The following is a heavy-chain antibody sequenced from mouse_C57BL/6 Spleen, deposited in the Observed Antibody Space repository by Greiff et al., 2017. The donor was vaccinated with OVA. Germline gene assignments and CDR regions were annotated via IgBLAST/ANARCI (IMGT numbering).Heavy chain of an antibody. V-gene: IGHV5-17*01. CDR1: GFTFSDYG. Sequence: EVMLVESGGGLVKPGGSLKLSCAASGFTFSDYGMHWVRQAPEKGLEWVAYISSGSSTIYYADTVKGRFTISRDNAKNTLFLQMTSLRSEDTAMYYCARPDYGNDEYAMDYWGQGTSVTVSA. CDR3: ARPDYGNDEYAMDY. D-gene: IGHD2-2*01. J-gene: IGHJ4*01. CDR2: ISSGSSTI.